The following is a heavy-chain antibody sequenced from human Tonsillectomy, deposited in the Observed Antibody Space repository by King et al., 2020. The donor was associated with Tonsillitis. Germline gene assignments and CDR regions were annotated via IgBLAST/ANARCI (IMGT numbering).Heavy chain of an antibody. D-gene: IGHD4-17*01. V-gene: IGHV3-48*01. CDR3: ARGTVTTSWYWYFDL. CDR2: ISSSSSTI. CDR1: GFTFSSYS. Sequence: VQLVESGGGLVQPGGSLRLSCAASGFTFSSYSMNWVRQAPGKGLEWVSYISSSSSTIYYADSVKGRFTISRDNAENSLYLQMNSLRAEDTVVYYCARGTVTTSWYWYFDLWGRGTLVTVSS. J-gene: IGHJ2*01.